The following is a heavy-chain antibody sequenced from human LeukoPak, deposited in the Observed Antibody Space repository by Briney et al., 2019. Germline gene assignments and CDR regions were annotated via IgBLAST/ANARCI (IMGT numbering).Heavy chain of an antibody. V-gene: IGHV4-59*01. Sequence: KTSETLSLTCTVSGASINDYYCSWIRQPPGKGLEWIGYIYYTGSTNYDPSLRSRVTISIDTSKNQFSLKMSSVTAADTAVYYCVREDFGALHIWGQGTMLTVSS. CDR2: IYYTGST. D-gene: IGHD3-16*01. J-gene: IGHJ3*02. CDR1: GASINDYY. CDR3: VREDFGALHI.